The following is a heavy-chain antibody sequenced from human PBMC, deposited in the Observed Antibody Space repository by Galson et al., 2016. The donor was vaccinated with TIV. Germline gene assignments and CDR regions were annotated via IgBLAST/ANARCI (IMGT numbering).Heavy chain of an antibody. CDR2: ISWDGDNT. J-gene: IGHJ6*03. V-gene: IGHV3-43*01. CDR1: GFSFHHYT. CDR3: AKDYMWKENYYYMDV. Sequence: SLRLSCATSGFSFHHYTMHWVRQAPGKGLQWVALISWDGDNTYYADSVKGRFTIYRDNSKSSLYLQMNSLRTEDTALYFCAKDYMWKENYYYMDVWGRGTTVIVS. D-gene: IGHD1-1*01.